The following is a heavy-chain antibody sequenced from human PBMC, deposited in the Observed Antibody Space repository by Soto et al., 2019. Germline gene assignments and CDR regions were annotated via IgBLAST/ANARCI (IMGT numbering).Heavy chain of an antibody. CDR2: IYPGDSET. CDR1: GYSFTSYW. Sequence: GESLKISCKGSGYSFTSYWIGLVRQMPEKGLEWMGIIYPGDSETRYSPSFQGQVTISADTSISTAYLQWTSLKASDTAMYYCARSRRGAYSGGWYSPSGYYNYGIDVWGQGTKVTVSS. D-gene: IGHD6-19*01. V-gene: IGHV5-51*01. CDR3: ARSRRGAYSGGWYSPSGYYNYGIDV. J-gene: IGHJ6*02.